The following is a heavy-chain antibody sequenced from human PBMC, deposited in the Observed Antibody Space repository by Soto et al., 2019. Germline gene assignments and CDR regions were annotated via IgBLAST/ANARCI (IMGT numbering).Heavy chain of an antibody. CDR3: ARGYDILTGYYSFDY. CDR2: ISAYNGNT. D-gene: IGHD3-9*01. V-gene: IGHV1-18*01. CDR1: GYTFTSYG. Sequence: ASVKVSCEASGYTFTSYGISWVRQAPGQGLEWMGWISAYNGNTNYAQKLQGRVTMTTDTSTSTAYMELRSLRSDDTAVYYCARGYDILTGYYSFDYWGQGTLVTVSS. J-gene: IGHJ4*02.